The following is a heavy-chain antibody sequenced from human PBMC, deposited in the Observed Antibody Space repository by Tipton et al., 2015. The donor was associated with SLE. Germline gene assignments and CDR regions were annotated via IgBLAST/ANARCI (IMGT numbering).Heavy chain of an antibody. J-gene: IGHJ5*02. CDR1: GGSISSGGYS. CDR3: ARTVADRFDP. D-gene: IGHD6-19*01. Sequence: TLSLTCTVSGGSISSGGYSWSWIRQPPGKGLEWMGYISHSGNTHYNPSLKSRVTISVDTSKNQFSLKLSSVTAADTAVYYCARTVADRFDPWGQGTLVTVSS. CDR2: ISHSGNT. V-gene: IGHV4-30-2*01.